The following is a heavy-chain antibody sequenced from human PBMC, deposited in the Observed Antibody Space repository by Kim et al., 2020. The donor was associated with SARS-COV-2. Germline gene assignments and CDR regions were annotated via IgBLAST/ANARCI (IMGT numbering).Heavy chain of an antibody. D-gene: IGHD4-17*01. Sequence: GGSLRLSCAGSGFTFSSYGMSWVRQAPGKGQEWVSAISHTGDITDYADSMKGRFTISRDNSKNTLYLQMNSLRADDTALYYCAIRGSNYGAYNYWGQGTLVTVSS. CDR1: GFTFSSYG. CDR3: AIRGSNYGAYNY. V-gene: IGHV3-23*01. CDR2: ISHTGDIT. J-gene: IGHJ4*02.